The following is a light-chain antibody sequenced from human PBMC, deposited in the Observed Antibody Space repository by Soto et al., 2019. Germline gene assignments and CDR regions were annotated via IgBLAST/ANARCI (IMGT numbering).Light chain of an antibody. J-gene: IGLJ3*02. CDR1: GSDVGSSNF. CDR3: CSCARRTTWE. CDR2: EDT. Sequence: QSVLTQPASVSGSPGQSISISCTGTGSDVGSSNFISWYQQHPGKGPKLIIYEDTKRPSGVSNRFSGSTSGNTASLTISGLQAEDEGDYYCCSCARRTTWEFGGGTKLTVL. V-gene: IGLV2-23*01.